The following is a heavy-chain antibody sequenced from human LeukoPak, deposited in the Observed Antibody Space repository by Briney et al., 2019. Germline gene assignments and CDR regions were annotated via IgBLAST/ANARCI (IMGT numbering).Heavy chain of an antibody. CDR3: AREPSLVYGMDF. Sequence: PGGSLRLSCAASGFTFSSYGMHWVRQAPGKGLEWVAVIWYDGSNKYYADSVKGRFTISRDNPKNTLYLQMNSLRGEDTAVYYCAREPSLVYGMDFWGQGTAVTVSS. CDR2: IWYDGSNK. V-gene: IGHV3-33*01. J-gene: IGHJ6*02. CDR1: GFTFSSYG.